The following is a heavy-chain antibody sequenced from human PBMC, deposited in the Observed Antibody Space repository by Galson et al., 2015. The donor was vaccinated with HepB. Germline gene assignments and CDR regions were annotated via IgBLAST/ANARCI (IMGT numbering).Heavy chain of an antibody. Sequence: PALVKPTQTLTLTCTFSGFSLSTSGVAVGWIRQPPGKALEWLALIYWDDDARYSPSLKSRLTITKDTSKNQVVLTVTNMDPVDTGTYYCAHFRTGIAAAGTAGNWYFDLWGRGTLVTVSS. D-gene: IGHD6-13*01. CDR2: IYWDDDA. V-gene: IGHV2-5*02. CDR1: GFSLSTSGVA. CDR3: AHFRTGIAAAGTAGNWYFDL. J-gene: IGHJ2*01.